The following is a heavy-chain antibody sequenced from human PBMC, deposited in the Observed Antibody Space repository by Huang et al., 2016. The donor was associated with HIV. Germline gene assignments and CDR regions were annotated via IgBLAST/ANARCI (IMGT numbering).Heavy chain of an antibody. CDR3: ARAALVNNQYFDY. Sequence: VQLIQSGAEVKKTGSSVRVSCRASEGPFSSYSIGWMRQAPGQGLEWMGGIIPIFGTTTYAQKFQGRVSIAADESTSTAYMDLNSLRSEDTAVYYCARAALVNNQYFDYWGQGTLVTVSS. CDR2: IIPIFGTT. CDR1: EGPFSSYS. J-gene: IGHJ4*02. V-gene: IGHV1-69*13. D-gene: IGHD5-18*01.